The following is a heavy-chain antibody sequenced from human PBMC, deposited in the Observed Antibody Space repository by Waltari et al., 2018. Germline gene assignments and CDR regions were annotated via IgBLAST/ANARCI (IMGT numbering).Heavy chain of an antibody. CDR1: GYTLTELS. CDR3: ATERIAVAGPFDY. Sequence: QVQLVQSGAEVKKPGASVKVSCKVSGYTLTELSMHWVRQAPGKGLEGKGGFEPREVETINARKFQGRGTMTGETRTDTAYMELSSLRSEDTAVYYCATERIAVAGPFDYWGQGTLVTVSS. D-gene: IGHD6-19*01. J-gene: IGHJ4*02. V-gene: IGHV1-24*01. CDR2: FEPREVET.